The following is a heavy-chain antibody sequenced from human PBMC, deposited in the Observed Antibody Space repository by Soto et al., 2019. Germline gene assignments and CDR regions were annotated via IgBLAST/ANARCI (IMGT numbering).Heavy chain of an antibody. CDR2: VIPIFDII. Sequence: QVQLVQSEADVKKPGSSVKVSCKSSGGTFSRFSINWVRQAPGRGLEWMGGVIPIFDIINYAEKFKDRVTITADKSTNTAYMELSSLTSEDTAVYYCARDGGTTVITKFDYWGQGTLVIVSS. CDR3: ARDGGTTVITKFDY. CDR1: GGTFSRFS. V-gene: IGHV1-69*17. D-gene: IGHD4-17*01. J-gene: IGHJ4*02.